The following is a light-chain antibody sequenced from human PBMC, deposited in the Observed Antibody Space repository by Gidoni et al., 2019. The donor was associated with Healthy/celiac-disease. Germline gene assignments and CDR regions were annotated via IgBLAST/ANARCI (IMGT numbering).Light chain of an antibody. J-gene: IGKJ1*01. CDR3: QQYNSYPWT. CDR2: KAS. Sequence: DIQMTQSPSTLSASVGDRVTITCRASQSISSWLAWYQQKPGKAPKLRIYKASSLESGVPSRFSGSGSGTEFTLTISSLQPDDFETYYCQQYNSYPWTVXXXTKVEIK. V-gene: IGKV1-5*03. CDR1: QSISSW.